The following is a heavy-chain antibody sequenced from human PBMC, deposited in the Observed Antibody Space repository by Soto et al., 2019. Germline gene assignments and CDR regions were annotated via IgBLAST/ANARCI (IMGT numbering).Heavy chain of an antibody. V-gene: IGHV3-23*01. J-gene: IGHJ4*02. CDR1: GFGFDSYA. CDR3: AKALWFGESSHYFDY. Sequence: EVQLLESGGGLVQVGGSLRLYCVGSGFGFDSYAMSWVRQAPGKGLEWVSGIGSSGGAIVYADSVRGRFTISRDNSRNALYLHMNSLRAGDTAVYYCAKALWFGESSHYFDYWGQGTLVTVSS. CDR2: IGSSGGAI. D-gene: IGHD3-10*01.